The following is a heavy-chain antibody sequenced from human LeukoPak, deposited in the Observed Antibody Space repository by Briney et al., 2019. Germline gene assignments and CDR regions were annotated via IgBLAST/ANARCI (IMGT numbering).Heavy chain of an antibody. V-gene: IGHV3-7*05. CDR2: INQDGSEK. Sequence: GGSLRLSCGASGFTFSNSWMTWVRQAPGKGPEWVANINQDGSEKYHVDSMEGRFTISRDNAKNSLYLQMNSLRAEDTAVYYCARGHYGMDVWGQGTTVTVSS. CDR3: ARGHYGMDV. CDR1: GFTFSNSW. J-gene: IGHJ6*02.